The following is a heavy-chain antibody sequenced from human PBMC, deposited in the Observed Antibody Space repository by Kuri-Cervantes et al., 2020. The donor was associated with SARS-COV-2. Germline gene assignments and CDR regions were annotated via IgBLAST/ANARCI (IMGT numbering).Heavy chain of an antibody. Sequence: SETLSLTCTVSGGSISSYYWSWIRQPAGKGLEWIGRIYPSGSTNYNPSLKSRVTMSVDTSKNQLSLKLSSVTAADTAVYYCAKDIGVVPAASTLAWFDPWGQGTLVTVSS. J-gene: IGHJ5*02. CDR1: GGSISSYY. V-gene: IGHV4-4*07. CDR3: AKDIGVVPAASTLAWFDP. CDR2: IYPSGST. D-gene: IGHD2-2*01.